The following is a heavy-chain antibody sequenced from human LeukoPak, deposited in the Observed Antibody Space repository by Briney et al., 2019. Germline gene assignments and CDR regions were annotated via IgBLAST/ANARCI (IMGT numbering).Heavy chain of an antibody. CDR1: GFTFSSYG. CDR3: ARAGGGSPRANSFDP. CDR2: IWYDGSNK. V-gene: IGHV3-33*01. Sequence: GGSLRLSCAASGFTFSSYGMHWVRQAPGKGLEWVAVIWYDGSNKYYADSVKGRFTISRDNSKNTLYLQMNSLRAEDTAVYYCARAGGGSPRANSFDPWGQGTLVTVSS. J-gene: IGHJ5*02. D-gene: IGHD2-8*02.